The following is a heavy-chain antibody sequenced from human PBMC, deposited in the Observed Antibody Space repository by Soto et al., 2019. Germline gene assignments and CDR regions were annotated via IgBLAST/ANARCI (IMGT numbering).Heavy chain of an antibody. Sequence: QVPRVESGGCVVKPGGSLRLSCAASRFTFSDYYMSWIRQAPGQGLECVSYISSSGSTIYFADSVKGRCTISRDNAKNSLYLQMNSLGAEDTAVYYCARLDGNDYDSSGDYYYYYGMDVWGQGTAVTVSS. V-gene: IGHV3-11*01. CDR1: RFTFSDYY. D-gene: IGHD3-22*01. J-gene: IGHJ6*02. CDR2: ISSSGSTI. CDR3: ARLDGNDYDSSGDYYYYYGMDV.